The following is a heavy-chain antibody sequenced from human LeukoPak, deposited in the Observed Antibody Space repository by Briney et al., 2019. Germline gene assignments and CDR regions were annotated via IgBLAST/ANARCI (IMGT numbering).Heavy chain of an antibody. V-gene: IGHV1-18*01. Sequence: ASVKVSCKASGYTFNTYGITWVRQARGQGLEWMGWISTYNGHTKYAQKFQGRVTMTTDTSTSTAYMELRSLRSGDTAVYYCARVFYYDTSGHNWLDSWGRGTLVTVSS. CDR2: ISTYNGHT. D-gene: IGHD3-22*01. CDR1: GYTFNTYG. CDR3: ARVFYYDTSGHNWLDS. J-gene: IGHJ5*01.